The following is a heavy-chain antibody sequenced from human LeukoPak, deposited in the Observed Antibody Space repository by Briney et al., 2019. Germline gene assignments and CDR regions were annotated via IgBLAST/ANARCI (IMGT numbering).Heavy chain of an antibody. CDR1: GFTFSSYA. V-gene: IGHV3-23*01. D-gene: IGHD3-22*01. CDR3: AKDLSNPGYYDSSGPSFDY. J-gene: IGHJ4*02. CDR2: ISSSVGST. Sequence: GGSLRLSCAASGFTFSSYAMSWVRQAPGKGLEWVSGISSSVGSTYYADSVKGRFTISRDNSKNTLYLQMNSLRAEDTAVYYCAKDLSNPGYYDSSGPSFDYWGQGTLVTVSS.